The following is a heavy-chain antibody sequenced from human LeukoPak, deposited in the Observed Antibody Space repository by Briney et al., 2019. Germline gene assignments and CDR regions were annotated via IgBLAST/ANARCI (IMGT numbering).Heavy chain of an antibody. CDR3: ARHVITVTTFGFSHYYYYMDV. Sequence: SETLSLTCAVYGGSFSGYYWSWIRQPPGKGLEWIGEINHSGSTNYNPSLKSRVTISVDTSKNQFSLKLSSVTAADTAVYYCARHVITVTTFGFSHYYYYMDVWGKGTTVTVSS. CDR1: GGSFSGYY. J-gene: IGHJ6*03. CDR2: INHSGST. D-gene: IGHD4-11*01. V-gene: IGHV4-34*01.